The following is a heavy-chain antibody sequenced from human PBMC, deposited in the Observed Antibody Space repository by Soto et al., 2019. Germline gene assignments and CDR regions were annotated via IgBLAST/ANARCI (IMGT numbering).Heavy chain of an antibody. Sequence: QLHLVQSGAVVKKPGASVTVSCSASGYPVTAYYMHWVRQAPGRGLEWMGGINPATGAAKYTQTYQGRVPMTWDTSTRTLFIELCGLTCEDTAVFYGAIGGGVGVAGSAAFDMWGQGTLVTVSS. CDR3: AIGGGVGVAGSAAFDM. J-gene: IGHJ3*02. D-gene: IGHD3-3*01. V-gene: IGHV1-2*02. CDR1: GYPVTAYY. CDR2: INPATGAA.